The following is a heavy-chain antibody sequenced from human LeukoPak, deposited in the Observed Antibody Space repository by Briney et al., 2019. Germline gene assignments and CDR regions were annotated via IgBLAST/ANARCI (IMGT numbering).Heavy chain of an antibody. CDR2: INPNSGGT. CDR1: GYTFTGYY. Sequence: ASVKVSCKASGYTFTGYYMHWVRHAPGQGLEWMRWINPNSGGTNYAQKFQGRVTMTRDTSISTAYMELSRLRSDDTAVYYCAREGSSGWYWFDPWGQGTLVTVSS. CDR3: AREGSSGWYWFDP. D-gene: IGHD6-19*01. J-gene: IGHJ5*02. V-gene: IGHV1-2*02.